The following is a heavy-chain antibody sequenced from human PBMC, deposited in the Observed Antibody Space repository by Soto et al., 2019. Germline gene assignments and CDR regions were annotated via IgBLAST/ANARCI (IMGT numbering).Heavy chain of an antibody. V-gene: IGHV3-30-3*01. D-gene: IGHD3-22*01. CDR2: ISYDGSNK. Sequence: QVQLVESGGGVVQPGRSLRLSCAASGFTFSSYAMHWVRQAPGKGLEWVAVISYDGSNKYYADSVKGRFTISRDNSMQTLYLQMNSLRAEDTAVYYCARVRDSSGYLRAFDIWGQGTMVTVSS. J-gene: IGHJ3*02. CDR1: GFTFSSYA. CDR3: ARVRDSSGYLRAFDI.